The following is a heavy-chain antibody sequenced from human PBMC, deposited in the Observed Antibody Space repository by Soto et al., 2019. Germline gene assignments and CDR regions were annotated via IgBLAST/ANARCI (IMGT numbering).Heavy chain of an antibody. V-gene: IGHV4-39*01. CDR3: ARSLVVPAAMWGVWFDP. J-gene: IGHJ5*02. CDR1: GGSISSSSYY. D-gene: IGHD2-2*01. Sequence: SETLSLTCTVSGGSISSSSYYWGWIRQPPGKGLEWIGSIYYSGSTYYNPSLKSRVTISVDTSKNQFSLKLSSVTAADTAVYYCARSLVVPAAMWGVWFDPWGQGTLVTVSS. CDR2: IYYSGST.